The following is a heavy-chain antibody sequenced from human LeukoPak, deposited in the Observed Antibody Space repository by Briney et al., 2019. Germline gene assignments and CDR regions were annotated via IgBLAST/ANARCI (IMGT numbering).Heavy chain of an antibody. D-gene: IGHD6-6*01. Sequence: ASVKVSCKASGGTFSSYAISWVRQAPGQGLEWMGGIIPIFGTANYAQKFQGRVTITADESTSTAYMELSSLRSEDTAVYYCARGSSIAARSYYYYYMDVWGKGTTVTVSS. CDR2: IIPIFGTA. J-gene: IGHJ6*03. V-gene: IGHV1-69*13. CDR3: ARGSSIAARSYYYYYMDV. CDR1: GGTFSSYA.